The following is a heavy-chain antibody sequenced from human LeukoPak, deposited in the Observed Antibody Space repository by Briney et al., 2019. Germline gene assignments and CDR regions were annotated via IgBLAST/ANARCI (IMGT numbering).Heavy chain of an antibody. D-gene: IGHD3-10*01. J-gene: IGHJ4*02. CDR1: GFTFSSYA. V-gene: IGHV3-30-3*01. Sequence: GPLRLSCAASGFTFSSYAMHWVRQAPGKGLEWVAVISYDGSNKYYADSVKGRFTISRDNSKNTLYLQMNSLRAEDTAVYYCASGVRGVIDYWGQGTLVTVSS. CDR2: ISYDGSNK. CDR3: ASGVRGVIDY.